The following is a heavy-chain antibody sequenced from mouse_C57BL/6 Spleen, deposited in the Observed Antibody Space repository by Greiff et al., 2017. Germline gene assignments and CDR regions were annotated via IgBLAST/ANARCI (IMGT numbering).Heavy chain of an antibody. CDR3: ARDYERGGRYAMDY. CDR2: INYDGSST. J-gene: IGHJ4*01. Sequence: EVQRVESEGGLVQPGSSMKLSCTASGFTFSDYYMAWVRQVPEKGLEWVANINYDGSSTYYLDSLKSRFIISRDNAKNILYLQMSSLKSEDTATHYCARDYERGGRYAMDYWGQGTSVTVSS. D-gene: IGHD2-12*01. CDR1: GFTFSDYY. V-gene: IGHV5-16*01.